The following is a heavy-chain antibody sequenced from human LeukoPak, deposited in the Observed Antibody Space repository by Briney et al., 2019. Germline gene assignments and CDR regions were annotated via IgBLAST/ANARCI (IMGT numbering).Heavy chain of an antibody. J-gene: IGHJ4*02. Sequence: GGSLRLSCAASGFTFSSYAMSWVRQAPGKGMEWVSAISGSGGSTYYADSVKGRFTISRDNSKNTLYLQMNSLRAEDTAVYYCAKSRSGYSPQYYFDYWGQGTLVTVSS. CDR3: AKSRSGYSPQYYFDY. V-gene: IGHV3-23*01. D-gene: IGHD3-3*01. CDR2: ISGSGGST. CDR1: GFTFSSYA.